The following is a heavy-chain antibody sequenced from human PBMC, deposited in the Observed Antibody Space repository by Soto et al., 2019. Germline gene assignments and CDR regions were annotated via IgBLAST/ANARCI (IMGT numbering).Heavy chain of an antibody. CDR1: GYSFTSYA. CDR3: ARAEGSSWYYFDY. Sequence: ASVKVSCKASGYSFTSYAMHCVRQAPGQRLEWMGWINAGNGNTKYSQKFQGRVTITRDTSASTAYMELSSLRSEDTAVYYCARAEGSSWYYFDYWGQGTLVTVSS. CDR2: INAGNGNT. V-gene: IGHV1-3*01. J-gene: IGHJ4*02. D-gene: IGHD6-13*01.